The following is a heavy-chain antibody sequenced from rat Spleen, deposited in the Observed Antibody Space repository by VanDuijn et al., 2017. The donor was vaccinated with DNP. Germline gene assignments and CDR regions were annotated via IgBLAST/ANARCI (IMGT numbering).Heavy chain of an antibody. J-gene: IGHJ2*01. CDR2: ISYSGST. CDR3: ARTSGFDY. CDR1: GYSITGNY. D-gene: IGHD1-4*01. Sequence: EVQLQESGPGLVKPSQSLSLTCSVTGYSITGNYWGWIRKFPGNKMEWMGYISYSGSTSYNPSLKSRISITRDTSKNQFFLQLNSVTTEDTATYYCARTSGFDYWGQGVMVRVSS. V-gene: IGHV3-1*01.